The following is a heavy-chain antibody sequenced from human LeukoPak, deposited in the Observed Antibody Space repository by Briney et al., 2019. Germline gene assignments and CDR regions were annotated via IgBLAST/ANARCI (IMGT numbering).Heavy chain of an antibody. D-gene: IGHD2-15*01. CDR2: INPNSGGT. J-gene: IGHJ4*02. CDR1: GYTFTGYY. Sequence: GASVKVSCKASGYTFTGYYMRWVRQAPGQGLEWMGWINPNSGGTNYAQKFQGRVTMTRDTSISTAYMELSRLRSDDTAVYYCARYCSGGSCYSTRRAFDYWGQGTLVTVSS. CDR3: ARYCSGGSCYSTRRAFDY. V-gene: IGHV1-2*02.